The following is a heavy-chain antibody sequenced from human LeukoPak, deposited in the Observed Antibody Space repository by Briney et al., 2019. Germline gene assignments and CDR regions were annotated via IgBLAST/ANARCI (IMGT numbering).Heavy chain of an antibody. J-gene: IGHJ4*02. D-gene: IGHD3-22*01. CDR3: ARDSYYYDSSGYYRFDY. CDR1: GVSISSYY. V-gene: IGHV4-4*07. CDR2: IYTSGST. Sequence: SETLSLTCTVSGVSISSYYWSWIRQPAGKGLEWIGRIYTSGSTNYHPSLKGRVTMSVDTSQNQFSLKLSSVTAADTAVYYCARDSYYYDSSGYYRFDYWGQGTLVTVSS.